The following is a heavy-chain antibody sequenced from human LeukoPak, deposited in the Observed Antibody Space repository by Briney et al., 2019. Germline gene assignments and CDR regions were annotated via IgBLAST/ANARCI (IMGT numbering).Heavy chain of an antibody. CDR3: ASGSSQATTSFYFDH. D-gene: IGHD5-24*01. CDR2: IIPIFGTA. CDR1: GGTFSSYA. Sequence: ASVKVSCKASGGTFSSYAISWVRQAPGQGLEWMGGIIPIFGTANYAQKFQGRVTITADESTSTAYMELSSLRSEDTAVYYCASGSSQATTSFYFDHWGQGTLVTVSS. J-gene: IGHJ4*02. V-gene: IGHV1-69*13.